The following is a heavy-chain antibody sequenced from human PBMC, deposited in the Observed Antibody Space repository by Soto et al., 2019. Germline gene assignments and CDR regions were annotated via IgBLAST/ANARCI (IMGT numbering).Heavy chain of an antibody. Sequence: SETLSLTCTVSGASINNNDYYWSWIRQTPGKGLEWIGYVYYSGTTDYIPSLKSRLSMSIDKSQNQFTLKLNSVTAADTATYYCARMSYFYDKWYFDLWGRGTLVTRLL. J-gene: IGHJ2*01. D-gene: IGHD3-22*01. CDR2: VYYSGTT. CDR1: GASINNNDYY. CDR3: ARMSYFYDKWYFDL. V-gene: IGHV4-30-4*01.